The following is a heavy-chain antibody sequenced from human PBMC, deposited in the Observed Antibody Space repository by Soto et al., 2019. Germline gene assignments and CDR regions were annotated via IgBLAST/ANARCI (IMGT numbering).Heavy chain of an antibody. D-gene: IGHD6-19*01. J-gene: IGHJ4*02. Sequence: QVQVQESGPGLVKPSQTLSLTCTVSGGSIGSGGYYWSWIRQHPGKGLEWIGYIYYNGNTYYNPSLKSRVTISVDTARNQFSLRLSSVTAADTAVYFCSRGLDRDSNGYPGYWGQGTLVTVSS. CDR3: SRGLDRDSNGYPGY. CDR1: GGSIGSGGYY. CDR2: IYYNGNT. V-gene: IGHV4-31*03.